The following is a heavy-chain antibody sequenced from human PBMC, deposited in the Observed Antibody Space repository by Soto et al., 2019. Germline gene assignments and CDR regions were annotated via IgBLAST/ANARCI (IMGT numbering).Heavy chain of an antibody. Sequence: EVQLVESGGGLVQPGRSLRLSCAASGFTLDDYAMHWVRPAPGKGLEWVSGISWNSGSIGYKDSVNGRFTISRDNAKNSLYLQMNSLRAEDTALYYCAKDSTVTTSTYMDVWGKGTTVTVSS. D-gene: IGHD4-4*01. CDR1: GFTLDDYA. CDR3: AKDSTVTTSTYMDV. V-gene: IGHV3-9*01. J-gene: IGHJ6*03. CDR2: ISWNSGSI.